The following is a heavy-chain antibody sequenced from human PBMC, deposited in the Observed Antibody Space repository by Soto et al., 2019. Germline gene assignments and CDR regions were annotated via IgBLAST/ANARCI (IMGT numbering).Heavy chain of an antibody. Sequence: QVQLVESGAGVVQPGRSLRLSCAASGFTFSSYGMHWVRQAPGKGLQWVAVIWYDGSNKYYADSVKGRFTISRDNSKKTLYLQMKSLRAEDTAVYYCASEYCSGVSCCYYGMDVWGQGTTVTVSS. V-gene: IGHV3-33*01. CDR3: ASEYCSGVSCCYYGMDV. J-gene: IGHJ6*02. CDR1: GFTFSSYG. CDR2: IWYDGSNK. D-gene: IGHD2-15*01.